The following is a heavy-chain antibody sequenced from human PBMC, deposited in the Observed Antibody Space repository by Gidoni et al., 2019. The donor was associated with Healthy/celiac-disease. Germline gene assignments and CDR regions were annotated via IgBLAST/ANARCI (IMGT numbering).Heavy chain of an antibody. CDR2: ISYDGSNK. CDR1: GFPFSSYG. CDR3: AKISAYFFSCDDNRCDAFDI. J-gene: IGHJ3*02. D-gene: IGHD3-3*01. Sequence: QVQLVESGGGVVQPGRSLRLSCAASGFPFSSYGMHWVRQAPGKGLEWVAVISYDGSNKYYADSVKGRFTISRDNSKNTLYLQMNSLRAEDTAVYYCAKISAYFFSCDDNRCDAFDIWGQGTMVTVSS. V-gene: IGHV3-30*18.